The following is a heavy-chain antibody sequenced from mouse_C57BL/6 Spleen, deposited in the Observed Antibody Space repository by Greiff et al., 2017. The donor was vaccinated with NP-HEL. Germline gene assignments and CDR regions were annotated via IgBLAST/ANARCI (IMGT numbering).Heavy chain of an antibody. CDR2: IDPSDSYT. J-gene: IGHJ3*01. CDR1: GYTFTSYW. CDR3: ASHVPFAY. V-gene: IGHV1-69*01. Sequence: QVQLKQPGAELVMPGASVKLSCKASGYTFTSYWMHWVKQRPGQGLEWIGEIDPSDSYTNYNQKFKGKSTLTVDKSSSTAYMQLSSLTSEDSAVYYCASHVPFAYWGQGTLVTVSA.